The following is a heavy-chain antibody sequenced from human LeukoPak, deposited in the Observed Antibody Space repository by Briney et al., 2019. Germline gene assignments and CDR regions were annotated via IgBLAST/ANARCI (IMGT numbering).Heavy chain of an antibody. J-gene: IGHJ6*03. CDR3: ARRWNYGRNYYIDV. CDR1: GGSFSNYY. Sequence: PSETLSLTCAVYGGSFSNYYWNWIRQTPGQGLEWLGEINDRGRANYNPSLMSRVTVSVDTSKNQFSLRLTSVTATDTAIYYCARRWNYGRNYYIDVWGKGATVSVSS. V-gene: IGHV4-34*01. D-gene: IGHD1-7*01. CDR2: INDRGRA.